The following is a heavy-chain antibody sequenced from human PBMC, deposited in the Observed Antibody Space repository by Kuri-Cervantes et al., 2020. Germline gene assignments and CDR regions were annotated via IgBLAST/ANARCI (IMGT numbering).Heavy chain of an antibody. Sequence: SETLSLTCTVSGGSISSGDYYWSWIRQHPGKGLEWIGYIYYSGSTYYNPSLKSRVTISVDTSKNQFSLKLSSVTAADTAVYYCARGSIPGSGYYTEYYFDYWGQGTLVTVSS. CDR3: ARGSIPGSGYYTEYYFDY. CDR1: GGSISSGDYY. J-gene: IGHJ4*02. V-gene: IGHV4-31*03. D-gene: IGHD3-3*01. CDR2: IYYSGST.